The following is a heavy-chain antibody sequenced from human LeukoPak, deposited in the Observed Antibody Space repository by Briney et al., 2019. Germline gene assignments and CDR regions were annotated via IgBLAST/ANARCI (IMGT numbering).Heavy chain of an antibody. CDR3: ARGESPAARPGYFDY. D-gene: IGHD6-6*01. V-gene: IGHV3-23*01. Sequence: GGSLRLSCVASGFTFSSNDMSWVRQAPGKGLEWVSIFSESGGRTYYADSVKGRFTISRDTPKNTSYLQMNSLRAEDTAVYYCARGESPAARPGYFDYWGQGTLVTVSS. CDR1: GFTFSSND. J-gene: IGHJ4*02. CDR2: FSESGGRT.